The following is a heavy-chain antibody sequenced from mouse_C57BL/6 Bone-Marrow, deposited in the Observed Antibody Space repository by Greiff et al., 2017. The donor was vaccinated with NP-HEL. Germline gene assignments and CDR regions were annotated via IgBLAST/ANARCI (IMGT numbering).Heavy chain of an antibody. D-gene: IGHD1-1*01. V-gene: IGHV14-4*01. CDR3: TSSSPWYFDV. CDR2: IDPENGDT. Sequence: DVQLQESGAELVRPGASVKLSCTASGFNIKDDYMHWVKQRPEQGLEWIGWIDPENGDTEYASKFQGKATITADTSSNTAYLQLSSLTSEDTAVYYCTSSSPWYFDVWGTGTTVTVSS. J-gene: IGHJ1*03. CDR1: GFNIKDDY.